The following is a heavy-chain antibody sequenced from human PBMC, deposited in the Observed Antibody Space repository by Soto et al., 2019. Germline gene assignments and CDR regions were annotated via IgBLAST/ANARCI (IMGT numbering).Heavy chain of an antibody. D-gene: IGHD3-10*01. Sequence: GGSLRLSCTASEITLNIYWMHWIRQAPGKGLVWFSRINPESTTLTYADSVTGRFTISRDSAKNTLYLQMNGRSAEDTAIYYCTKDTFGAWDTWRQGTLFTVSS. CDR2: INPESTTL. V-gene: IGHV3-74*01. CDR1: EITLNIYW. CDR3: TKDTFGAWDT. J-gene: IGHJ5*02.